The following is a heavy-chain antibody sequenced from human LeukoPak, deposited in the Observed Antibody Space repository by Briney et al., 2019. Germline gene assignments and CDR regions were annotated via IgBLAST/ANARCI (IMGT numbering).Heavy chain of an antibody. V-gene: IGHV3-7*03. CDR3: AREVLGYYYGMDV. Sequence: GGSLRLSCAASGFIFSSYWMSWVRQAPGKGLEWVANIKQDGSEKYYVDSVKGRFTISRDNAKNSLYLQMNSLRAEDTAVYYCAREVLGYYYGMDVWGQGTTVTVSS. CDR2: IKQDGSEK. D-gene: IGHD1-1*01. J-gene: IGHJ6*02. CDR1: GFIFSSYW.